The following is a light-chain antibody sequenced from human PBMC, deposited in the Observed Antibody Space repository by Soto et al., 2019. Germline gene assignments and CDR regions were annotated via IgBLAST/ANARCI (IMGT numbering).Light chain of an antibody. CDR3: QQYNNWPLT. J-gene: IGKJ4*01. Sequence: EVVMTQSPDTLSVSPGDGATLSCRASQNVHSDLAWYQQKPGQAPRLVIYDTSTRATDMPVRFTGGGSGTEFTLTISSLKSEDFAVYYCQQYNNWPLTFGGGTKVEIK. V-gene: IGKV3-15*01. CDR1: QNVHSD. CDR2: DTS.